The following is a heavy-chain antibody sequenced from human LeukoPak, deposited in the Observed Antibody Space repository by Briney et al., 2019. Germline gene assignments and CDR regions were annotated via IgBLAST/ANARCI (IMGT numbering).Heavy chain of an antibody. CDR2: IIPIFGTA. CDR1: GGTFSSYA. J-gene: IGHJ6*03. CDR3: AREVVVVAALAYYYYYYMDV. D-gene: IGHD2-15*01. Sequence: GSSVKVSCKASGGTFSSYAISWVRQAPGQGLEWMGGIIPIFGTANYAQKFQGRVTITADKSTSTAYMELSSLRSEDTAVYYCAREVVVVAALAYYYYYYMDVWGKGTTVTISS. V-gene: IGHV1-69*06.